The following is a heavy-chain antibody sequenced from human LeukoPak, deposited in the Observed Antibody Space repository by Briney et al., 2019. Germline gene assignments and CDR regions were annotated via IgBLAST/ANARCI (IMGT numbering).Heavy chain of an antibody. CDR2: IYTSGST. Sequence: SQTLSLTCTVSGGSISSGSYYWSWIRQPAGKGLEWIGRIYTSGSTNYNPSLKSRVTISVDTSKNQFSLKLSSVTAADTAVYYCARGGETYYDFWSGPDYWGQGTLVTVSS. D-gene: IGHD3-3*01. V-gene: IGHV4-61*02. CDR1: GGSISSGSYY. CDR3: ARGGETYYDFWSGPDY. J-gene: IGHJ4*02.